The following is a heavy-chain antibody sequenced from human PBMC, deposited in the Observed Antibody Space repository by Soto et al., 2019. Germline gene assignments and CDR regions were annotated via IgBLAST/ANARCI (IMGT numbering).Heavy chain of an antibody. Sequence: GGSLRLSCATSGFTFSRYWIYWVRQAPGEGLVWVSRISGDGVHTDYAESVKGRFTVSRDIAKSTGYLQMNNLRAEDTAIYYCARLGFVGEGDFWGQGILVTVSS. CDR1: GFTFSRYW. V-gene: IGHV3-74*01. CDR3: ARLGFVGEGDF. J-gene: IGHJ4*02. D-gene: IGHD3-16*01. CDR2: ISGDGVHT.